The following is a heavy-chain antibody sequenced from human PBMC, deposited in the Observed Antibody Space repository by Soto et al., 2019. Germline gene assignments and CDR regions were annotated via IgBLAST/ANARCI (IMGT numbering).Heavy chain of an antibody. CDR3: AKDRGVRGGSLDS. J-gene: IGHJ4*02. Sequence: QVQLVESGGGVVQPGRSLRLSCAASGFTFTRYGVHWLRQAPGKGLEWVAVISYDGSNRNYADSVKGRFTISRDNCKNTLYLQMHSLKIEDTAVYYCAKDRGVRGGSLDSWGQGTLVTVSS. CDR1: GFTFTRYG. V-gene: IGHV3-30*18. CDR2: ISYDGSNR. D-gene: IGHD3-10*01.